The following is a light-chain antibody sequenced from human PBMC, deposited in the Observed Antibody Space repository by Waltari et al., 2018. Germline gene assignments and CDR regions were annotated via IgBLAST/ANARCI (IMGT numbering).Light chain of an antibody. CDR1: SSNIGAGYD. CDR2: GNC. CDR3: QSYDSSLSGSV. V-gene: IGLV1-40*01. J-gene: IGLJ2*01. Sequence: QSGLTQPPSVSGAPGQRVTISCTGSSSNIGAGYDVPWYTLLQGTAPKLPSYGNCNRPSGVPDRCSGSNAGTSASLAITGLQAEDEADYYCQSYDSSLSGSVFGGGTKLTVL.